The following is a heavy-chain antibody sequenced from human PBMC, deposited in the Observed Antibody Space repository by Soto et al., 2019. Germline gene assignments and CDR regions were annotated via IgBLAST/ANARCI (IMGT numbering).Heavy chain of an antibody. CDR2: TRNKANSYTT. V-gene: IGHV3-72*01. D-gene: IGHD2-2*02. CDR3: ARRYCSSTSCYIYFDY. J-gene: IGHJ4*02. CDR1: GFTFSDHY. Sequence: GGSLRLSCAASGFTFSDHYMDWVRQAPGKGLEWVGRTRNKANSYTTEYAASVKGRFTISRDDSKNSLYLQMNSLKTEDTAVYYCARRYCSSTSCYIYFDYWGQGTLVTVSS.